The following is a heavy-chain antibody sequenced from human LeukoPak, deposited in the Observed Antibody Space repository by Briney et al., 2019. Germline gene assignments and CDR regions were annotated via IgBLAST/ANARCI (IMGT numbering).Heavy chain of an antibody. D-gene: IGHD5-18*01. J-gene: IGHJ4*02. V-gene: IGHV3-23*01. CDR1: GFTFSSYA. CDR2: ISGSGGDT. Sequence: GGSLRLSCAASGFTFSSYAMSWVRQAPGKGMEWVSAISGSGGDTYYADSVKGRFTISRDNSKNTLYLQMNSLRAEDTAVYYCAKDLGDTAMDQVDYWGQGTLVTVSS. CDR3: AKDLGDTAMDQVDY.